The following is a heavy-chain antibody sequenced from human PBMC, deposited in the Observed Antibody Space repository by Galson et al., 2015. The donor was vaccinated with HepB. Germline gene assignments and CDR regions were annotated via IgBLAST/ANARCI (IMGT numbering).Heavy chain of an antibody. CDR1: GFTFSSYG. Sequence: SLRLSCAASGFTFSSYGMHWVRQAPGKGLEWVAVIWYDGSNKYYADSVKGRFTISRDNSKNTLYLQMNSLRAEDTAVYYCARDSAMIVVVSDAFDIWGQGTMVTVSS. J-gene: IGHJ3*02. CDR2: IWYDGSNK. D-gene: IGHD3-22*01. V-gene: IGHV3-33*01. CDR3: ARDSAMIVVVSDAFDI.